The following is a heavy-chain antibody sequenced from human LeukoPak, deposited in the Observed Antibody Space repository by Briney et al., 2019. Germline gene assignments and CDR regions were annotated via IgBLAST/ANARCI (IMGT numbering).Heavy chain of an antibody. Sequence: SETLSLTCTVSGGSISGYYWSWIRQPPGKGLEWIGYIYYSGSTSYNPSLKRRVTISVDTSKNQFSLKLSSVTAADTAVYYCARGKSGFDYWGQGTLVTVSS. CDR3: ARGKSGFDY. CDR1: GGSISGYY. V-gene: IGHV4-59*01. CDR2: IYYSGST. D-gene: IGHD3-10*01. J-gene: IGHJ4*02.